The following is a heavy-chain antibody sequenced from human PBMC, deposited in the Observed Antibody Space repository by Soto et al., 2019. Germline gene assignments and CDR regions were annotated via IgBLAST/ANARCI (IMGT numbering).Heavy chain of an antibody. CDR2: ISYDGSNK. V-gene: IGHV3-30-3*01. D-gene: IGHD5-18*01. Sequence: PGGSLRLSCAASGFTFSSYAMHWVRQAPGKGLEWVAVISYDGSNKYYADSVKGRFTISRDNSKNTLYLQMNSLRAEDTAVYYCARSEGIQLWSPAYYGMDVWGQGTTVTVSS. CDR3: ARSEGIQLWSPAYYGMDV. CDR1: GFTFSSYA. J-gene: IGHJ6*02.